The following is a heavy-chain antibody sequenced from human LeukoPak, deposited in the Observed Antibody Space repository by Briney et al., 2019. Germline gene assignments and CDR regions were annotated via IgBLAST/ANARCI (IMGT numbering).Heavy chain of an antibody. CDR3: ARDRKVGAAARAFDY. J-gene: IGHJ4*02. CDR1: GYSISTGYY. V-gene: IGHV4-38-2*02. Sequence: KTSETLSLTCTVSGYSISTGYYWDWIRQPPGKGLEWIGTFYHGGSTYYNPSLKSRVTISVDTSKNQFSLKLSSVTAADTAVYYCARDRKVGAAARAFDYWGQGTLVTVSS. CDR2: FYHGGST. D-gene: IGHD6-13*01.